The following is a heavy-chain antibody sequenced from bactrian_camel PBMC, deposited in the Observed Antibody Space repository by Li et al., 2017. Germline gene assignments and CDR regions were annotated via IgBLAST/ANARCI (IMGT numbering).Heavy chain of an antibody. Sequence: HVQLVESGGGLVQPGGSLRLSCAAAGNSDSICTMGWYRQLPGKEREVLSAIGNNGSTYYADSVKGRFTISRDNAKNTVYLQMNSLKPEDTSVNYCSQSPNFGLACRGQGTQVTVS. CDR1: GNSDSICT. J-gene: IGHJ4*01. CDR3: SQSPNFGLAC. D-gene: IGHD5*01. CDR2: IGNNGST. V-gene: IGHV3S53*01.